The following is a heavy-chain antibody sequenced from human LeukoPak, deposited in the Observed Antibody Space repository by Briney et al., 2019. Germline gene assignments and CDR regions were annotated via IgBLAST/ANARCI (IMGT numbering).Heavy chain of an antibody. V-gene: IGHV3-30-3*01. CDR3: ARAGLSGSYYGAFDI. CDR2: ISYDGSNK. Sequence: PGGSLRLSCAASGFTFSSYAMHWVRQAPGKGLEWVAVISYDGSNKYYADSVKGRFTISRYNSKNTLYLQMNSLRAEDTAVYCCARAGLSGSYYGAFDIWAKGQWSPSLQ. CDR1: GFTFSSYA. J-gene: IGHJ3*02. D-gene: IGHD1-26*01.